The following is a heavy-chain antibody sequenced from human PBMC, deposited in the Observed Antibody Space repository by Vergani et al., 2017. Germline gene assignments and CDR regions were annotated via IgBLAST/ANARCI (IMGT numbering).Heavy chain of an antibody. V-gene: IGHV1-69*12. D-gene: IGHD3-22*01. CDR1: GGTFSSYA. J-gene: IGHJ4*02. CDR3: ARAPMGSGYSDY. Sequence: QVQLVQSGAEVKKPGSSVKVSCKASGGTFSSYAISWVRQAPGQGLEWMGEIIPIFGTANYAQKSQGRVTITADESTSTAYMELSSMRSEDPAVYYCARAPMGSGYSDYWGQGTLVTVSS. CDR2: IIPIFGTA.